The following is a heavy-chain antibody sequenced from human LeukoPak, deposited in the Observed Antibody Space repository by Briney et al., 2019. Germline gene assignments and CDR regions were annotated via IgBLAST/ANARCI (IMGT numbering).Heavy chain of an antibody. CDR1: GFTFSTYW. CDR2: INGDGSSA. Sequence: PGGSLRLSCAASGFTFSTYWMHWVRQAPGKGLVWVSRINGDGSSANFADSVKGRFTISRDNAKNTLYLQMNSLGAEDTAVYYCARAPSGTGWYFDYWGQGTLVTVSS. V-gene: IGHV3-74*01. D-gene: IGHD1-14*01. J-gene: IGHJ4*02. CDR3: ARAPSGTGWYFDY.